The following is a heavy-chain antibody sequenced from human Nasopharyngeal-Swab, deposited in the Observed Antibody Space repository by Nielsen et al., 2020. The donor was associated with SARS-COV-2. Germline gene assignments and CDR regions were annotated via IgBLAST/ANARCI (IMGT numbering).Heavy chain of an antibody. D-gene: IGHD3-22*01. CDR3: ARVRYYYDSSGYYHPRSESGFTDAFDI. CDR1: GGTFRTYA. Sequence: SVKVSCKASGGTFRTYAISWVRQAPGQGLEWMGGIIPIFGTANYAQKFQGRVTITADSSPSTAYMELSSLRSEDTAVYYCARVRYYYDSSGYYHPRSESGFTDAFDIWGQGTMVTVSS. V-gene: IGHV1-69*06. J-gene: IGHJ3*02. CDR2: IIPIFGTA.